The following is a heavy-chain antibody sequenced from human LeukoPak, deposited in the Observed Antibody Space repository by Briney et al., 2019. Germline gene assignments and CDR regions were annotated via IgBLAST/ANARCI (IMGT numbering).Heavy chain of an antibody. CDR3: ARAPDSSGYYWGWFDP. J-gene: IGHJ5*02. Sequence: ASVTVSCKASGYTFTSYGISWVRQAPGQGLEWMGWISAYNGNTNYAQKLQGRVTMTTDTSTSTAYMELRSLRSDDTAVYYCARAPDSSGYYWGWFDPWGQGTLVTVSS. CDR1: GYTFTSYG. CDR2: ISAYNGNT. D-gene: IGHD3-22*01. V-gene: IGHV1-18*01.